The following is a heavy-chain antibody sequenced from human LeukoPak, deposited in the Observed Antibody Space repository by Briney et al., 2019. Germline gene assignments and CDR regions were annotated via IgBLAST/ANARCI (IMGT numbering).Heavy chain of an antibody. D-gene: IGHD3-3*01. CDR3: ARGSGYSH. CDR2: FDGSGDGT. CDR1: GFTFSDYA. J-gene: IGHJ4*02. Sequence: PGESLRLSCAASGFTFSDYAMSWVRQAPGKGLEWVSGFDGSGDGTYYVDSVKGRFTISRDNSENTVYLQMNSVRAEDTAVYYCARGSGYSHWGQGTLVTVSS. V-gene: IGHV3-23*01.